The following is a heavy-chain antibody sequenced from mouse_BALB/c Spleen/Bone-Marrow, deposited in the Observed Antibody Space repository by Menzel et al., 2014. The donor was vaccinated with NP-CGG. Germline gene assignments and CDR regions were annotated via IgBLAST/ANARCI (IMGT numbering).Heavy chain of an antibody. D-gene: IGHD4-1*01. J-gene: IGHJ1*01. CDR2: ISSGSSTI. V-gene: IGHV5-17*02. CDR1: GFTFSSFG. CDR3: TRGGNWDDFDV. Sequence: EAKLMESGGGLVQPGGSRRLSCAASGFTFSSFGMHWARQAPEKGLEWVAYISSGSSTIFYVDTVKGRFTISRDNPKNTLFLQMPSLRSEDTAMYYCTRGGNWDDFDVWGAGTTVTVAS.